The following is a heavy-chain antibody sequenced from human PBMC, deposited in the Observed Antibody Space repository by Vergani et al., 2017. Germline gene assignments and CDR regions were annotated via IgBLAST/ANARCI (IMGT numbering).Heavy chain of an antibody. V-gene: IGHV5-51*01. D-gene: IGHD5-18*01. J-gene: IGHJ3*02. CDR3: ARSGWQLWLRGDAFDI. CDR1: GYSFTSYW. Sequence: EVQLVQSGAEVKKPGESLKISCKGSGYSFTSYWIGWVRQMPGKGLEWMGIIYPGDSDTRYSPSFQGQVTISADKSISTAYLQWSSLKASGTAMYYCARSGWQLWLRGDAFDIWGQGTMVTVSS. CDR2: IYPGDSDT.